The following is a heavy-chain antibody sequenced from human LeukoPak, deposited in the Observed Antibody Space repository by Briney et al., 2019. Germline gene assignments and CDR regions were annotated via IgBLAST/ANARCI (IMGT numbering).Heavy chain of an antibody. CDR1: GGSISSGDYY. CDR2: IYYSGST. CDR3: ARIDYYDSSGYYFHFDY. Sequence: PSQTLSLTCTVSGGSISSGDYYRSWIRQPPGKGLEWIGYIYYSGSTNYNPSLKSRVTISVDTSKNQFSLKLSSVTAADTAVYYCARIDYYDSSGYYFHFDYWGQGTLVTVSS. D-gene: IGHD3-22*01. V-gene: IGHV4-61*08. J-gene: IGHJ4*02.